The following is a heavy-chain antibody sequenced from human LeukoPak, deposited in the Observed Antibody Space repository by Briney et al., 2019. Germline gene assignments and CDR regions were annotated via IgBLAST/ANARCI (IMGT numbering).Heavy chain of an antibody. CDR1: GFTSSSYA. D-gene: IGHD6-13*01. CDR2: ISGSGGST. Sequence: PGGSLRLSCAAPGFTSSSYAMSWVRQAPGKGLEWVSAISGSGGSTYYADSVKGRFTISRDNSKNTLYLQMNSLRAEDTAVYYCAKDFRMAAAAGANWFDPWGQGTLVTVSS. J-gene: IGHJ5*02. V-gene: IGHV3-23*01. CDR3: AKDFRMAAAAGANWFDP.